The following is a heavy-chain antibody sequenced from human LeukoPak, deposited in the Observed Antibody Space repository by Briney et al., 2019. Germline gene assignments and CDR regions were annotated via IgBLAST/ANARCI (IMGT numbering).Heavy chain of an antibody. CDR3: ARRSLGYCSGGSCYSGLYYYYYYMDV. D-gene: IGHD2-15*01. CDR2: VYYSGST. V-gene: IGHV4-59*12. Sequence: SETLSLTCTVSGGSISTYYWSWIRQPPGKGLEWIGYVYYSGSTNHSPSLKSRVTISVDTSKNQFSLKLSSVTAADTAVYYCARRSLGYCSGGSCYSGLYYYYYYMDVWGKGTTVTISS. J-gene: IGHJ6*03. CDR1: GGSISTYY.